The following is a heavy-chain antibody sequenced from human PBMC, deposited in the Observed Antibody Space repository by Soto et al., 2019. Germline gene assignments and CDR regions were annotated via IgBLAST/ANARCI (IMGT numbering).Heavy chain of an antibody. CDR3: TRHEGGAAADRPLDY. V-gene: IGHV4-59*04. J-gene: IGHJ4*02. Sequence: SETLSLTCTVSGGSISSYYWSWIRQPPGKGLEWIGYIYYSGRTHNNPALKSRVTMSADTYTNQFSLKMNAVTAADTAVYYCTRHEGGAAADRPLDYWGQGTLVTVSS. CDR2: IYYSGRT. CDR1: GGSISSYY. D-gene: IGHD6-13*01.